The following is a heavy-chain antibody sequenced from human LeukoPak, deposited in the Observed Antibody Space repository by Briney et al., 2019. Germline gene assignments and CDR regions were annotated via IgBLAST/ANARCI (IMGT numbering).Heavy chain of an antibody. CDR3: ARGWGNIVVVPAATGAFDI. V-gene: IGHV1-69*05. CDR2: IIPIFGTA. CDR1: GYTFTSYG. Sequence: GATVKVSCKASGYTFTSYGISWVRQAPGQGLEWMGGIIPIFGTANYAQKFQGRVTITTDESTSTAYMELSSLRSEDTAVYYCARGWGNIVVVPAATGAFDIWGQGTMVTVSS. D-gene: IGHD2-2*01. J-gene: IGHJ3*02.